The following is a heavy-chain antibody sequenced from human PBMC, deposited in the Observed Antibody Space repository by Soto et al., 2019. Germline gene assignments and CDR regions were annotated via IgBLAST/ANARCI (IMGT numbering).Heavy chain of an antibody. CDR1: GGSISSSSYY. CDR2: IYYSGST. CDR3: ARGALGQQLDHHDAFDI. J-gene: IGHJ3*02. D-gene: IGHD6-13*01. V-gene: IGHV4-39*07. Sequence: SETLSLTCTVSGGSISSSSYYWGWIRQPPGKGLEWIGSIYYSGSTYYNPSLKSRVTISVDTSKNQFSLKLSSVTAADTAVYYCARGALGQQLDHHDAFDIWGHGTMVTVSS.